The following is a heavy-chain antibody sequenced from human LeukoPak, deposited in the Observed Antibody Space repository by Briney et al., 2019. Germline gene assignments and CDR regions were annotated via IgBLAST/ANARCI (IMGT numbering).Heavy chain of an antibody. D-gene: IGHD6-6*01. CDR2: IYYSGST. J-gene: IGHJ5*02. CDR3: AGEYLRGFDP. Sequence: SETLSLTCTVSGGSISSSSYYWGWIRQPPGKGLEWIGYIYYSGSTYYNPSLKSRVTISVDTSKNQFSLKLSSVTAADTAVYYCAGEYLRGFDPWGQGTLVTVSS. CDR1: GGSISSSSYY. V-gene: IGHV4-30-4*08.